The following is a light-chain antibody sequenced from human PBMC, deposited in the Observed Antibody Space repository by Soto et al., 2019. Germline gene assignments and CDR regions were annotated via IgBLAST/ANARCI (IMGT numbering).Light chain of an antibody. CDR1: RSISYY. J-gene: IGKJ2*01. Sequence: DIQMTQSPSILSASVGDRVTITCRASRSISYYLNWYRQKPGKAPELLIYAASNLEGGVPSRFSGSGSGTEFTLTISSLQPEDFATYHCQQSYSTPRTFGQGTKLDFK. CDR2: AAS. CDR3: QQSYSTPRT. V-gene: IGKV1-39*01.